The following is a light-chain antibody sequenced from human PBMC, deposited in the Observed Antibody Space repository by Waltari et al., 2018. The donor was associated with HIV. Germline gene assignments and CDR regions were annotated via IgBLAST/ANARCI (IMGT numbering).Light chain of an antibody. CDR1: QSVSRH. CDR2: AIS. V-gene: IGKV3-11*01. CDR3: QQRGTWPQVT. J-gene: IGKJ4*01. Sequence: EIVLTQSPATLSVSPGERAILSCRASQSVSRHLAWYQQKSGQAPRLLIYAISTRAAGTPGRFNGSGSGTDFTLTITDVEPADVAVYYCQQRGTWPQVTFGGGTRVEI.